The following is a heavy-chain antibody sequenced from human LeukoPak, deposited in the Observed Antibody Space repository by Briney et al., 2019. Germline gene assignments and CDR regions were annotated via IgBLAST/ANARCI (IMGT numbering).Heavy chain of an antibody. CDR1: GGSIRSYY. J-gene: IGHJ3*02. Sequence: KPSETLSLTCTVSGGSIRSYYWSWIRQPPGKGLEWIGYIYYSGSTNYNPPLKSRVTISVDTSKNQFSLKLSSVTAADTAVYYCARDKKDYYDSSGYYYFAFDIWGQGTMVNVSS. D-gene: IGHD3-22*01. CDR2: IYYSGST. V-gene: IGHV4-59*01. CDR3: ARDKKDYYDSSGYYYFAFDI.